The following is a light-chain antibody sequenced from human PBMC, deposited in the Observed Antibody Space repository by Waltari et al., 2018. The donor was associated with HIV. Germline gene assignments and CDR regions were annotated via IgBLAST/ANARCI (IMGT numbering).Light chain of an antibody. CDR3: NSDATGRAWV. V-gene: IGLV2-23*02. Sequence: ALTQPASVSGYPGQSITISCTGASSAVGDYNLFSWYQPHPGKAPKLMIYEVTKRPSGVSNRFSGSKSGNTASLTISGLQAEDDADYYCNSDATGRAWVFGGGTKLTVL. CDR1: SSAVGDYNL. J-gene: IGLJ3*02. CDR2: EVT.